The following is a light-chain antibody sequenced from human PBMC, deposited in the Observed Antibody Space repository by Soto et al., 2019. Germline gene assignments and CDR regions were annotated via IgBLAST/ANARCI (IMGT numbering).Light chain of an antibody. J-gene: IGLJ1*01. CDR1: SSDVGGYNY. CDR2: DVS. Sequence: QSALTQPASVSGSPGQSVTISCTGTSSDVGGYNYVSWYQQHPGKAPKLIIYDVSTRPSGVSNRLSDSKSGNTASLTISGLQAADEGDYYCSSYSSGDTSYVFGTGTKLTVL. CDR3: SSYSSGDTSYV. V-gene: IGLV2-14*03.